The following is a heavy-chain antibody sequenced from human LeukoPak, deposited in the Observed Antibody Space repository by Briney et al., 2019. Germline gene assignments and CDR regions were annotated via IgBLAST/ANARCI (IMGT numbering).Heavy chain of an antibody. D-gene: IGHD3-10*01. CDR3: AREPYYGSGSRWFDP. Sequence: SETLSLTCAVYGGSFSGYYWSWIRQPPGKGLEWIGEINHSGSTYYNPSLKSRVTISVDTSKNQFSLKLSSVTAADTAVYYCAREPYYGSGSRWFDPWGQGTLVTVSS. CDR2: INHSGST. J-gene: IGHJ5*02. V-gene: IGHV4-34*01. CDR1: GGSFSGYY.